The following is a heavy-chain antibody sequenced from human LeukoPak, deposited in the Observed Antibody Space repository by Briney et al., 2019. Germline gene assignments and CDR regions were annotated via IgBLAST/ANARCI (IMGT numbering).Heavy chain of an antibody. CDR1: GFTFSSYG. CDR2: MTYDGSKR. V-gene: IGHV3-30*02. CDR3: AKNRRIFGRTLQRHYMDV. Sequence: PGGSLRLSCVVSGFTFSSYGMHWVRQAPGKGLEWVAFMTYDGSKRPYADSVKGRFTISRDNSKNTLYLQMDGLRPEGTAVYYCAKNRRIFGRTLQRHYMDVWGKGTTVAVSS. J-gene: IGHJ6*03. D-gene: IGHD3-3*01.